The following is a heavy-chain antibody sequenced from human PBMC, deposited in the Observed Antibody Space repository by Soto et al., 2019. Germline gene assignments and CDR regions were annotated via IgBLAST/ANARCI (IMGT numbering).Heavy chain of an antibody. CDR1: GFTFSSYG. J-gene: IGHJ4*02. CDR3: ATLPLYYYDSSDY. V-gene: IGHV3-30*03. Sequence: QPGGSLRLSCAASGFTFSSYGMHWVRQAPGKGLEWVAVISYDGSNKYYADSVKGRFTISRDNSKNTLYLQMNSLRAEDTAVYYCATLPLYYYDSSDYWGQGTLVTVSS. D-gene: IGHD3-22*01. CDR2: ISYDGSNK.